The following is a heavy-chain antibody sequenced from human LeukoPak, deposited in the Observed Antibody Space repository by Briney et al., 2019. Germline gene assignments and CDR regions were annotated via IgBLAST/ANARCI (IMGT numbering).Heavy chain of an antibody. J-gene: IGHJ4*02. CDR3: ARVGGAVAGPPNPAFDY. Sequence: SVTVSCKASGGTFSSYAISWVRQAPGQGLEWMGRIIPILGIANYAQKFQGRVTITADKSTSTAYMELSSLRSEDTAVYYCARVGGAVAGPPNPAFDYWGQGTLVTVSS. V-gene: IGHV1-69*04. D-gene: IGHD6-19*01. CDR1: GGTFSSYA. CDR2: IIPILGIA.